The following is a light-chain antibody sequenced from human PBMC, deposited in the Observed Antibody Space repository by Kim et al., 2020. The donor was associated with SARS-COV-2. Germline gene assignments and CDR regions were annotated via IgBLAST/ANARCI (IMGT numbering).Light chain of an antibody. J-gene: IGLJ2*01. CDR3: QAWNSSTVE. V-gene: IGLV3-1*01. CDR1: KVGAKS. Sequence: SYELTQPPSVSVSPGQTASITCSGGKVGAKSACXYQQKPGQAPVLVIYQARKRPSGIPERFSGSNSGNTATRTISGTQAMDEAVYYCQAWNSSTVEFGGG. CDR2: QAR.